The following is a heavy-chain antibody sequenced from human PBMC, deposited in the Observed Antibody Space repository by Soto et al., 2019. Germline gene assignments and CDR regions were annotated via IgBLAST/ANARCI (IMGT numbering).Heavy chain of an antibody. J-gene: IGHJ4*02. CDR2: ISYDGSNK. V-gene: IGHV3-30*18. D-gene: IGHD3-22*01. CDR1: GFTFSSYG. Sequence: GGSLRLSCAASGFTFSSYGMHWVRQAPGKGLEWVAVISYDGSNKYYADSVKGRFTISRDNSKNTLYLQMNSLRAEDTAVYYCANAFRPHSSVKGYFDYWGQGTLVTVSS. CDR3: ANAFRPHSSVKGYFDY.